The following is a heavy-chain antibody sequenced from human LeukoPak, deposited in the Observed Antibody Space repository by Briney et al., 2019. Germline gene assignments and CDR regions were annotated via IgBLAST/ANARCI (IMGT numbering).Heavy chain of an antibody. Sequence: GGSLRLSCAASGLRFSNYGMHWVRQAPGKGLEWVAFIRFDGSSKYFADSVKGRFIISRDNFQNTLIPQMNNLKVEDTAVYYCAKVRVHTAMVDAFDIWGQGTRVVVSS. V-gene: IGHV3-30*02. CDR2: IRFDGSSK. CDR1: GLRFSNYG. CDR3: AKVRVHTAMVDAFDI. J-gene: IGHJ3*02. D-gene: IGHD2-2*01.